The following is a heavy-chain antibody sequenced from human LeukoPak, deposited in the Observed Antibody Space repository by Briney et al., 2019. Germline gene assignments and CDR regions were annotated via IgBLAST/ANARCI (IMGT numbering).Heavy chain of an antibody. CDR2: VYYSGST. J-gene: IGHJ4*02. CDR1: GGSISSYY. CDR3: ARLTRSTYCSGGSCYPRTLDY. Sequence: SETLSLTCTVSGGSISSYYWSWIRQPPGKGLEWIGYVYYSGSTNNNPSLKSRVTISVDTSKNQFSLKLSSVTAADTAVYYCARLTRSTYCSGGSCYPRTLDYSGQGTLVTVSS. V-gene: IGHV4-59*08. D-gene: IGHD2-15*01.